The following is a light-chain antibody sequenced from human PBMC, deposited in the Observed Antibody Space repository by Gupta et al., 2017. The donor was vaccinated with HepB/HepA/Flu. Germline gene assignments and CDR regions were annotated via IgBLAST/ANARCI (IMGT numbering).Light chain of an antibody. J-gene: IGKJ1*01. CDR1: QTIGRN. Sequence: EFVLTQSPATLSVSPGETSTLSCRASQTIGRNLAWYQLKPCQAPRLLIYNASTTATAFPARFSGHAFRTEFVLTISGLQSDDAPFYYCQKEGGVAGTFGQGTKLEIK. CDR2: NAS. CDR3: QKEGGVAGT. V-gene: IGKV3D-15*01.